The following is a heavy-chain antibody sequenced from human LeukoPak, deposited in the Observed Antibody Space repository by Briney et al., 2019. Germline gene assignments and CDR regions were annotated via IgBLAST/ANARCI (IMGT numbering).Heavy chain of an antibody. CDR2: ISGSGGST. CDR1: GFSFSSYS. CDR3: AKRIQSAMAMGY. Sequence: GGSLRLSCAASGFSFSSYSMNWVRQAPGKGLEWVSDISGSGGSTYYADSVKGRFTISRDNSKNTMYLQMNSLRAEDTAVYYCAKRIQSAMAMGYWGQGTLVTVSS. D-gene: IGHD5-18*01. V-gene: IGHV3-23*01. J-gene: IGHJ4*02.